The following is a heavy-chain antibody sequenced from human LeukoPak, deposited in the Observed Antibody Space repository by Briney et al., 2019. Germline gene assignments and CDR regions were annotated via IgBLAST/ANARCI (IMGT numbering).Heavy chain of an antibody. V-gene: IGHV1-69*13. CDR1: GGTFSSYA. Sequence: SVKVSCKASGGTFSSYAISWVRQCPGQGLEWMGGIIPIFGTANYAQKFQGRVTITADESTSTAYMELSSLRSEDTAVYYCARVGHTPKGNYFDYWGQGTLVTVSS. J-gene: IGHJ4*02. CDR2: IIPIFGTA. CDR3: ARVGHTPKGNYFDY. D-gene: IGHD2-2*02.